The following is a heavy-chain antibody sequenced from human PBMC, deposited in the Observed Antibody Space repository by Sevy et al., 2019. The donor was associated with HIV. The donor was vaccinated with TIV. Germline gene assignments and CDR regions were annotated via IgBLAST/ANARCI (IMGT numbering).Heavy chain of an antibody. Sequence: GGSLRLSCAASGFTFNTYTMNWVRQTPGKGLEWVSSITSSSGYIYYADSVKGRFAISRDNGENSLYLQMDSLRVEDTGVYYCAREHSGGSYYFDNWSQGAQVTVSS. D-gene: IGHD3-22*01. J-gene: IGHJ5*02. V-gene: IGHV3-21*01. CDR3: AREHSGGSYYFDN. CDR1: GFTFNTYT. CDR2: ITSSSGYI.